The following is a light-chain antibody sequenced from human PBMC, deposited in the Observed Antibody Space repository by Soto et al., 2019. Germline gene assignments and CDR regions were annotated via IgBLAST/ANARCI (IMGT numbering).Light chain of an antibody. Sequence: EIVMTQSPVTLSVSPGERATLSCRASQSVGSNLAWYQQKPGQAPRLLIYGSSTRATRVPARFSGSGSGTDFTLTISSLQSGDFAIYYCQQYSDWPPYTFGQGTELEIK. CDR1: QSVGSN. CDR2: GSS. CDR3: QQYSDWPPYT. V-gene: IGKV3-15*01. J-gene: IGKJ2*01.